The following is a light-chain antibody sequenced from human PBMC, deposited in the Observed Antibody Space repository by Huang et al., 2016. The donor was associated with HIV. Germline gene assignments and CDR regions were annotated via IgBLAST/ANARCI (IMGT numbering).Light chain of an antibody. CDR1: QDIINS. V-gene: IGKV1-NL1*01. Sequence: DIQMTQSPSSLSASVGDRVTITCRASQDIINSLAWYQQKPGKGPKLLVYGAYRLESGVPSRFSGSGSGTDYTLTISGLQPEDFATYYCQQYYSITRYTFGQGTKLEIK. CDR3: QQYYSITRYT. CDR2: GAY. J-gene: IGKJ2*01.